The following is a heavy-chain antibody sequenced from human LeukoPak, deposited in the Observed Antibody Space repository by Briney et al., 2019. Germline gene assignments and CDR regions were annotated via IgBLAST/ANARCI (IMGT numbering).Heavy chain of an antibody. CDR1: GGTFSSYA. CDR3: ATNDYGDYVLSY. V-gene: IGHV1-69*13. CDR2: IIPIFGTA. Sequence: ASVKVSCKASGGTFSSYAISWVRQAPGQGLEWMGGIIPIFGTANYAQTFQGRVTITADESTSTAYMELSSLRSEDTAVYYCATNDYGDYVLSYWGQGTLVTVSS. D-gene: IGHD4-17*01. J-gene: IGHJ4*02.